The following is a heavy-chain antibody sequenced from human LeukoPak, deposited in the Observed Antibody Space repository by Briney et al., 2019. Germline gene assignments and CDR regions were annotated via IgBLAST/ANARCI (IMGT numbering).Heavy chain of an antibody. V-gene: IGHV5-10-1*01. J-gene: IGHJ4*02. CDR3: ARQGGATPGY. Sequence: PGESLRISCKGSGYRFTSYWISWVRQMPGKGLEWMGRIDPSDSYTNYSPSFEGHVTISADRSTNTAYLQWSSLKASDTAMYYCARQGGATPGYWGQGTLVTVSS. D-gene: IGHD1-26*01. CDR1: GYRFTSYW. CDR2: IDPSDSYT.